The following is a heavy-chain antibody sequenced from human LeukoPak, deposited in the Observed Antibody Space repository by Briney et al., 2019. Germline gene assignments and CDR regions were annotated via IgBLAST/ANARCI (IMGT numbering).Heavy chain of an antibody. CDR2: INPNSGGT. CDR1: GYTFTGFY. D-gene: IGHD3-10*01. CDR3: ARGPSVLLWFGELFPPGTDYYYGMDV. J-gene: IGHJ6*02. Sequence: ASVKVSCKASGYTFTGFYMHWVRQAPGQGLEWMGWINPNSGGTNYAQKFQGWVTMTRDTSISTAYMELSRLRSDDTAVYYCARGPSVLLWFGELFPPGTDYYYGMDVWGQGTTVTVSS. V-gene: IGHV1-2*04.